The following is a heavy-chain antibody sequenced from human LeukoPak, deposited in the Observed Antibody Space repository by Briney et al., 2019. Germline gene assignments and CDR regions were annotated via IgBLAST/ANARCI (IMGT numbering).Heavy chain of an antibody. J-gene: IGHJ6*03. CDR2: IYTSGST. Sequence: SETLSLTCTVSGGSISSNYWSWIRQPAGKGLEWIGRIYTSGSTNYNPSLKSRVTLSVDTSKNQFSLKLSSVTAADTAVYYCARAGRSSTNYYYYYYMDVWGKGTTVTVSS. CDR1: GGSISSNY. D-gene: IGHD2-2*01. V-gene: IGHV4-4*07. CDR3: ARAGRSSTNYYYYYYMDV.